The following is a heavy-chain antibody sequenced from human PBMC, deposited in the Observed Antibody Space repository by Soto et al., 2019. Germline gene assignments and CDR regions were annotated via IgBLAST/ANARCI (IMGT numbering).Heavy chain of an antibody. CDR1: GFTFSSYT. CDR3: ASGLGSSRS. V-gene: IGHV3-48*02. Sequence: PGGSLRLSCVASGFTFSSYTMNWVRQTPGRRLEWVAYISSSGSTIYYAESVKGRFTVSRDNAKSSLYLQMDGPRDEDTAVYYYASGLGSSRSWGQGSRVTVSS. D-gene: IGHD3-10*01. J-gene: IGHJ1*01. CDR2: ISSSGSTI.